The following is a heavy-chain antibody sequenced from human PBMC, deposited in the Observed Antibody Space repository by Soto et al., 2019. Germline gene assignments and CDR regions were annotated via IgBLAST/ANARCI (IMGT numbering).Heavy chain of an antibody. Sequence: SETLSLTCAVSGGSISSGGYSWSWIRQPPGKGLEWIGYIYHSGSTYYNPSLKSRVTISVDRSKNQLSLKLSSVTAADTAVYYCARDTANGWFDPWGQGTLVTVSS. D-gene: IGHD2-8*01. CDR3: ARDTANGWFDP. CDR1: GGSISSGGYS. V-gene: IGHV4-30-2*01. CDR2: IYHSGST. J-gene: IGHJ5*02.